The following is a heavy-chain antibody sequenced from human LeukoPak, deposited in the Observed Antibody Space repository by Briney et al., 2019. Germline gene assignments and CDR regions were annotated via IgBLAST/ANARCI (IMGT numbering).Heavy chain of an antibody. J-gene: IGHJ4*02. D-gene: IGHD3/OR15-3a*01. CDR2: ISNDGTKK. CDR1: GFTFRNSP. CDR3: ARVLGWVARGGFES. Sequence: GRSLRLSCAGSGFTFRNSPMHWVRQGPGKGLEWLAVISNDGTKKYYADSVKGRFTISRDDSKNTVYLEMSSLRAEDTAVYYCARVLGWVARGGFESWGQGTLVTVSS. V-gene: IGHV3-30-3*01.